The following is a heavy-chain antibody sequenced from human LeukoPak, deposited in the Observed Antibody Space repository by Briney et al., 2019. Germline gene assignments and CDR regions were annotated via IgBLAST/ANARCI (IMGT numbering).Heavy chain of an antibody. CDR1: GGSFSGYY. J-gene: IGHJ4*02. V-gene: IGHV4-34*01. CDR2: INHSGST. Sequence: SETLSLTCAVYGGSFSGYYWSWIRQPPGKGLEWIGEINHSGSTNYNPSLKSRVTISVDAPKNQFSLKLSSVTAADTAVYYCARGLRYCSSTSCYPDYWGQGTLVTVSS. D-gene: IGHD2-2*01. CDR3: ARGLRYCSSTSCYPDY.